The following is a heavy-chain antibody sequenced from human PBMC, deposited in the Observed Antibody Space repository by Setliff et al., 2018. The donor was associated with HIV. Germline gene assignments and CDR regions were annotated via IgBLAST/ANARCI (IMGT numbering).Heavy chain of an antibody. CDR2: IYTSGST. CDR3: ARDGRHDRNRWYVTHQYFKH. Sequence: PSETLSLTCTVSGGSISSGSYYWSWIRQPAGKGLEWIGHIYTSGSTNYNPSLKSRLTISVDRSKNQFSLKLRSVTAADTAVYYCARDGRHDRNRWYVTHQYFKHWGQGTLVTVSS. J-gene: IGHJ1*01. D-gene: IGHD2-15*01. V-gene: IGHV4-61*09. CDR1: GGSISSGSYY.